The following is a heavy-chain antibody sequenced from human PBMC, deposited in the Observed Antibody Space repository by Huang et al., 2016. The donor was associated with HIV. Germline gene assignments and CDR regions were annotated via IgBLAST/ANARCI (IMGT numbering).Heavy chain of an antibody. CDR2: ISYDGNNK. D-gene: IGHD6-19*01. CDR1: GLNVDSYG. V-gene: IGHV3-30-3*02. J-gene: IGHJ6*03. CDR3: EKKGVAGPFNYYNYMDV. Sequence: QVQLVESGGGVVQPGRSLRLSCASSGLNVDSYGLHWVRQATGKEREREGIISYDGNNKIYADSMKGRLTSSRDNSKNILYLQMNSLKPEDTALYYCEKKGVAGPFNYYNYMDVWGKGTTVAVSS.